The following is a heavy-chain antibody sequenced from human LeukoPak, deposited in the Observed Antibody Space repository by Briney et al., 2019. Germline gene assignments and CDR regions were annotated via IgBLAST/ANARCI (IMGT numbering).Heavy chain of an antibody. CDR2: ISYDGSNK. Sequence: PGGSLRLSCAASGFTFSSYAMHWVRQAPGKGLEWVAVISYDGSNKYYADSVKGRFTISRDNSKNTLYLQMNSLRAEDTAVYYCASPVGATTVFDYWGQGTLVTVSS. V-gene: IGHV3-30-3*01. D-gene: IGHD1-26*01. CDR1: GFTFSSYA. J-gene: IGHJ4*02. CDR3: ASPVGATTVFDY.